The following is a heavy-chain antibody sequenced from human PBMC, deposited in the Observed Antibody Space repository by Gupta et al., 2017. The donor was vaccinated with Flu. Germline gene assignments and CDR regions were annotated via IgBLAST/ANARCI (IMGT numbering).Heavy chain of an antibody. D-gene: IGHD2-15*01. V-gene: IGHV4-59*08. J-gene: IGHJ6*02. CDR1: GGSISGFY. CDR2: IHYGGST. CDR3: VRHSPHDIVVVMDV. Sequence: QVQLQESCPGRVKPSQTLSLTCTVSGGSISGFYWSWLRQPPGEGLEWIGHIHYGGSTNYNPSLRSRVTISADMSKEQFSLNLNSVTAADSAVYYCVRHSPHDIVVVMDVWGQGTTVTVSS.